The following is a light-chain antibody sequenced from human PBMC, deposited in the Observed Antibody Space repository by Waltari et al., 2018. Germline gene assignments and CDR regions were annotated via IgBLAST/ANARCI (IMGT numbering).Light chain of an antibody. CDR1: SDELADFAF. Sequence: QSALTQPASLSGSPGHGFTIPCRRTSDELADFAFVQWHQQHPGKAPNLMIFDVTKRPSGVSNRFSGSKSGNTASLTISGLQPEDEADYYCTSYTSTNTLILGGGTKLTVL. CDR2: DVT. V-gene: IGLV2-14*01. J-gene: IGLJ2*01. CDR3: TSYTSTNTLI.